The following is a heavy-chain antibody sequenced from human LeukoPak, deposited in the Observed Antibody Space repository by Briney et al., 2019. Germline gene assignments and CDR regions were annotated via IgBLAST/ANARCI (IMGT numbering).Heavy chain of an antibody. V-gene: IGHV3-23*01. Sequence: GGSLRLSCAASGFTFNTYAMSWVRQAPGKGLEWVSSMSGSGSSTYYADSVKGRFTISRDNSKNTLYLRMNSLRAEDTALYYCASARGYSSKYKWGQGTLVTVSS. D-gene: IGHD6-19*01. CDR2: MSGSGSST. CDR3: ASARGYSSKYK. CDR1: GFTFNTYA. J-gene: IGHJ4*02.